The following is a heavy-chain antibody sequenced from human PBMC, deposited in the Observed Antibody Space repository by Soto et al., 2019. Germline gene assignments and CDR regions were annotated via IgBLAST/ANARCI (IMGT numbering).Heavy chain of an antibody. CDR1: GFTFRKHA. CDR3: AKGVADRGIDS. CDR2: ITASGSAT. J-gene: IGHJ4*02. Sequence: EVQVLESGGALVQPGGSLRLSCGASGFTFRKHAMTWVRQAPGQGLEYVSSITASGSATFYAASVRGRFAISRDNAKSTLYLQMNSLRAEDTALYYCAKGVADRGIDSWGQGTLVTVSS. V-gene: IGHV3-23*01.